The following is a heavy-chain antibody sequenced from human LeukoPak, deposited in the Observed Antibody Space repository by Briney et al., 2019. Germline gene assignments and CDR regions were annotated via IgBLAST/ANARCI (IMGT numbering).Heavy chain of an antibody. V-gene: IGHV4-4*02. J-gene: IGHJ4*02. Sequence: KPSETLSLTCGVSGGSIDSTNYWSWVRQAPGRGLEWIGEIAHDGTRNYNSSLRSRVAMSFDRANNYFSLSLTAVTAADTALYYCTRDNRPFCPFAFWGQGVLVTVSS. CDR1: GGSIDSTNY. CDR2: IAHDGTR. CDR3: TRDNRPFCPFAF. D-gene: IGHD2/OR15-2a*01.